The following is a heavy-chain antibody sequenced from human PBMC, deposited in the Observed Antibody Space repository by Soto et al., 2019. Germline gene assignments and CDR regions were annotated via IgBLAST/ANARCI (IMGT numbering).Heavy chain of an antibody. J-gene: IGHJ4*02. CDR1: GFTFSDST. CDR3: NSVNTAHQESY. Sequence: GGSLRLSCAASGFTFSDSTMYWVRQASGKGLEWVGRIRTKADTYATAYAASVKGRSTISRDDSKNTAFLQMNSLKTEDTAVYYCNSVNTAHQESYWGQGTLVTVSS. CDR2: IRTKADTYAT. D-gene: IGHD5-18*01. V-gene: IGHV3-73*01.